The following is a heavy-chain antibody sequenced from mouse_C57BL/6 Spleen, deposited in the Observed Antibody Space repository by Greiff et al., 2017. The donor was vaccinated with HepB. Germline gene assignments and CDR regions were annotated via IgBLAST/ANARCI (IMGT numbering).Heavy chain of an antibody. V-gene: IGHV1-55*01. J-gene: IGHJ1*03. CDR1: GYTFTSYW. Sequence: QVQLQQPGAELVKPGASVKMSCKASGYTFTSYWITWVKQGPGQGLEWIGDIYPGSGSTNYNEKFKSKATLTVDTSSSTAYMQLSSLTSEDSAVYYCARSSITTAPWYFDVWGTGTTVTVSS. CDR3: ARSSITTAPWYFDV. D-gene: IGHD1-1*01. CDR2: IYPGSGST.